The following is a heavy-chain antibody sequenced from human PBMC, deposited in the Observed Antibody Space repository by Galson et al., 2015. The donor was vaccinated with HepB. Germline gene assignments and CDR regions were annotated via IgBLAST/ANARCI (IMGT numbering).Heavy chain of an antibody. J-gene: IGHJ6*02. V-gene: IGHV3-11*05. CDR1: GFTFSDYY. CDR3: ARDRSDSSSWYRSYYYYYGMDV. Sequence: SLRLSCAASGFTFSDYYMSWIRQAPGKGLEWVSYISSSSSYTNYADSVKGRFTISRDNAKNSLYLQMNSLRAEDTAVYYCARDRSDSSSWYRSYYYYYGMDVWGQGTTVTVSS. D-gene: IGHD6-13*01. CDR2: ISSSSSYT.